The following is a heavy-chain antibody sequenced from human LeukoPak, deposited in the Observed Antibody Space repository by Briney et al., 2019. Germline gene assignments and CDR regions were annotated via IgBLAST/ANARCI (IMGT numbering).Heavy chain of an antibody. CDR2: IYYSGST. CDR3: ARELDWGAVNVAFDI. Sequence: SETLSLTCTLSGGSISSYYWSWIRQPPGKGLKWIGYIYYSGSTNYNPSLKSRVTISVDTPKNQFALKLCYVTAADTAVYYCARELDWGAVNVAFDIWGQGTMVTVSS. J-gene: IGHJ3*02. CDR1: GGSISSYY. D-gene: IGHD3/OR15-3a*01. V-gene: IGHV4-59*12.